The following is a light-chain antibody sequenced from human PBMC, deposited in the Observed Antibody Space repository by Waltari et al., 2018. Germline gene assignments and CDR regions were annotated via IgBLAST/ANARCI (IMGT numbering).Light chain of an antibody. Sequence: DIQMTQSPSSLSASIGDRGPIPCRASQSITTYLNWYQQKPGKAPKLLIYAASSLQSGVPSRFSGSGSGTDFTLTISSLQPEDFATYSCQESYKTPPTFGGGTKVEIK. V-gene: IGKV1-39*01. CDR3: QESYKTPPT. CDR1: QSITTY. CDR2: AAS. J-gene: IGKJ4*01.